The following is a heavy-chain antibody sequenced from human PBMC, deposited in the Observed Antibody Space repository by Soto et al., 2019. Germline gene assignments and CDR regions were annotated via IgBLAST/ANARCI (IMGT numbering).Heavy chain of an antibody. Sequence: ASVKGSCKVSGYTLTDVSMHWVRQAPGKGLEWMGGFDPEDGETIYAQKFQGRVTMTEDTSTDTAYMELSSLRSEDTAVYYCATLRNYDFWSGSSYNWFDPWGQGTLVTVSS. CDR3: ATLRNYDFWSGSSYNWFDP. D-gene: IGHD3-3*01. V-gene: IGHV1-24*01. J-gene: IGHJ5*02. CDR2: FDPEDGET. CDR1: GYTLTDVS.